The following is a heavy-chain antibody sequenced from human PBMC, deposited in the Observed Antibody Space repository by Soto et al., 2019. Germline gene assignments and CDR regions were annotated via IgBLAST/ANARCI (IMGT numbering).Heavy chain of an antibody. Sequence: EVQLVETGGGLIQPGGPLRLSCAASGFSVSSNYMSWVRQAPGKGLEWVSVIYSTGSKYYADSVKGRFIISRDNSKNTLYLEMNRMRAEDTAVYYCARSIVVVIRTFNWYFDLWGRGTLVTVSS. D-gene: IGHD3-22*01. CDR2: IYSTGSK. J-gene: IGHJ2*01. CDR3: ARSIVVVIRTFNWYFDL. CDR1: GFSVSSNY. V-gene: IGHV3-53*02.